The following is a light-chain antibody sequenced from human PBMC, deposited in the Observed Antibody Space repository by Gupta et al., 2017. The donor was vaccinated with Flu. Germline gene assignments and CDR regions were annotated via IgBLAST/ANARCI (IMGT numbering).Light chain of an antibody. CDR1: NMETKS. CDR3: QVWGSYSVHWV. V-gene: IGLV3-21*02. Sequence: GQPATFTRGGNNMETKSVHGYQQQPGQAPVLVVYEDSDRPTGIPERFSGSNCENTATGTMSRVEAGDGAEYYCQVWGSYSVHWVFGGGTKLTVL. J-gene: IGLJ3*02. CDR2: EDS.